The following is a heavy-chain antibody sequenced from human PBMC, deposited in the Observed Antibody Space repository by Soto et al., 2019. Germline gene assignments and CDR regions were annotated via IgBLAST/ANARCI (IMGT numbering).Heavy chain of an antibody. J-gene: IGHJ2*01. CDR3: ARGKEIPDYWNFDL. V-gene: IGHV1-2*02. Sequence: QVQLVQSGAEVKEPGASVKVSCKASGYSFTDHYMHWVRQAPGQGLEWMGWINPNSGGTKSAQQFQGRVTMTRDMSISTAYMELSRLRFDDTAVYYCARGKEIPDYWNFDLWGRGTLFTVSS. D-gene: IGHD2-2*02. CDR1: GYSFTDHY. CDR2: INPNSGGT.